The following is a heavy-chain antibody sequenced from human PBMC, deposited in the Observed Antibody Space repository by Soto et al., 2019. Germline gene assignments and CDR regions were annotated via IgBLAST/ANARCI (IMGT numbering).Heavy chain of an antibody. J-gene: IGHJ4*02. Sequence: GGSLRLSCAASGFTFTNYAMHWVRQTPGKGLEWVSTISGTGEKTFYADAVKGRFTISRDNSKSTLFVQMNSLEAEDTAVYYCAKGGTAYCSGGTCYHTFDYWGQGTLVTVSS. CDR3: AKGGTAYCSGGTCYHTFDY. D-gene: IGHD2-15*01. V-gene: IGHV3-23*01. CDR1: GFTFTNYA. CDR2: ISGTGEKT.